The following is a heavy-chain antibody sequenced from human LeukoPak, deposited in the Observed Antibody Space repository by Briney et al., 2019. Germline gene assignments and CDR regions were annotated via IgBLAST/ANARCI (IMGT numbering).Heavy chain of an antibody. D-gene: IGHD1-26*01. Sequence: PGGSLRLSCAASGFTFSSDGMHWVRQAPGKGVEWVAVIRYDGSNKYYADSVKGRFTISRDNSKNPLYLQMNSLRAEDTAVYYCAKNRDRGGSYHKSYYYYYMDVWGKGTTVTISS. CDR2: IRYDGSNK. J-gene: IGHJ6*03. CDR1: GFTFSSDG. CDR3: AKNRDRGGSYHKSYYYYYMDV. V-gene: IGHV3-30*02.